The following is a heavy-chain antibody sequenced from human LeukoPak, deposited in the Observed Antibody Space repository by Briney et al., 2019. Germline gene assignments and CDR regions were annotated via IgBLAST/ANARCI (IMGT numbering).Heavy chain of an antibody. CDR3: ARRNYDNSGYYLDY. J-gene: IGHJ4*02. CDR2: MYYSGST. Sequence: PSETLSLTCTVSGGSISSGDYYWSWIRQPPGKGLEWIGYMYYSGSTYYNPSFKSRVTISVDTSKSQFSLQLTSVTAADTAVYYCARRNYDNSGYYLDYWGQGTLVTVSS. CDR1: GGSISSGDYY. V-gene: IGHV4-30-4*02. D-gene: IGHD3-22*01.